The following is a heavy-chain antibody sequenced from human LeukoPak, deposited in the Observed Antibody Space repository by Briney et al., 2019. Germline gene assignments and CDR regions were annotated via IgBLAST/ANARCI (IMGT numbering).Heavy chain of an antibody. CDR3: ARDGIAAAGTFQVNWFDG. V-gene: IGHV3-33*01. J-gene: IGHJ5*02. Sequence: VRSLRLSSAASRFTLTSYGMHRVRQAPGKGLERVAVIWDDVSKIYYADSVKGRFTISRDNSKNTLYLQMNSLRAEDTAVYYCARDGIAAAGTFQVNWFDGWGQGRLVTVSS. CDR1: RFTLTSYG. D-gene: IGHD6-13*01. CDR2: IWDDVSKI.